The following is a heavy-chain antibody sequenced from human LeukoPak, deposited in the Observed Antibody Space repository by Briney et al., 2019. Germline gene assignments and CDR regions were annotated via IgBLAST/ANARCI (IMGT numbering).Heavy chain of an antibody. CDR3: ARHSASWGRDL. J-gene: IGHJ5*02. V-gene: IGHV3-33*01. CDR1: GLTFSSAG. CDR2: IWYDGSQE. Sequence: GGSLRLSCAVSGLTFSSAGMDWVRQAPGKGLEWVALIWYDGSQENYADSVKGRFSISRDDSKNTLYLQMNSLRVEDTAVYYCARHSASWGRDLWGQGTLVTVSS. D-gene: IGHD7-27*01.